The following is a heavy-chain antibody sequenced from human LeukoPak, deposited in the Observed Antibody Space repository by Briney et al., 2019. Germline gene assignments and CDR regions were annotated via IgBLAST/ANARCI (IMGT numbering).Heavy chain of an antibody. CDR1: GYTFISYG. J-gene: IGHJ3*02. Sequence: ASVKDSCKASGYTFISYGISGVRQAPGRGLEWMGWISAYNGNTNYAQKLQGRVTMTTDTSTSTAYMELRSLRSDDTAVYYCARVADYDILTGYSHAFDIWGEGTMVTVSS. CDR3: ARVADYDILTGYSHAFDI. V-gene: IGHV1-18*01. D-gene: IGHD3-9*01. CDR2: ISAYNGNT.